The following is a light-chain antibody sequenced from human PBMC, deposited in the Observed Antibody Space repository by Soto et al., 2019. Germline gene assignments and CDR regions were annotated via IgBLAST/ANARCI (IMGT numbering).Light chain of an antibody. V-gene: IGLV2-23*03. Sequence: QSVLTQPASVSGSPGQSITISCTGASSDVGSYNLVSWYQQYPGKAPKLMIYEGNKRPSGVSNRFSGSKSGNTASLTISGLQAEDEADYYCCSYAGTSTVVVFGGGTKLTVL. CDR2: EGN. CDR3: CSYAGTSTVVV. J-gene: IGLJ2*01. CDR1: SSDVGSYNL.